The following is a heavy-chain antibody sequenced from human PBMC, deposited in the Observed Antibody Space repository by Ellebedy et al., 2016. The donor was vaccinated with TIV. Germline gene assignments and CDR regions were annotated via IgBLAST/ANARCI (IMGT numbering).Heavy chain of an antibody. CDR3: AKRVLERLYYFDY. V-gene: IGHV3-23*01. Sequence: PGGSLRLSCAASGSTSSNNATNWVRQPPGKGLEWVSSISGSGASTFYVDSMRGRFTVSRDNSKNTLYLQMDSLGAEDPAVYYCAKRVLERLYYFDYWGQGTLVTVSS. D-gene: IGHD1-1*01. J-gene: IGHJ4*02. CDR1: GSTSSNNA. CDR2: ISGSGAST.